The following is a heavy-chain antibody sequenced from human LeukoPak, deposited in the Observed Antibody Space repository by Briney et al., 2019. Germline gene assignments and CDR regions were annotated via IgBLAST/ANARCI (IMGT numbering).Heavy chain of an antibody. CDR3: ARDPPTVVIGGDAFDI. V-gene: IGHV3-30-3*01. J-gene: IGHJ3*02. CDR2: ISYDGSNK. CDR1: GFTFSSYA. D-gene: IGHD4-23*01. Sequence: GGSPRLSCAASGFTFSSYAMHWVRQAPGKGLEWVAVISYDGSNKYYADSVKGRFTISRDNSKNTLYLQMNSLRAEDTAVYYCARDPPTVVIGGDAFDIWGQGTMVTVSS.